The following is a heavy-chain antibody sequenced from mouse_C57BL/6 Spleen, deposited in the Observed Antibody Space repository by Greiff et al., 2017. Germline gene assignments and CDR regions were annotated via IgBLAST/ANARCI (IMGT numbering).Heavy chain of an antibody. CDR3: TRNGYDWYFDV. CDR1: GFTFSGYA. D-gene: IGHD2-2*01. Sequence: EVKVVESGEGLVKPGGSLKLSCAASGFTFSGYAMSWVRQTPEKRLEWVAYISSGGDYIYYADTVKGRFTISRDNARNTLYLQMSSLKSEYTAMYYCTRNGYDWYFDVWGTGTTVTVSS. CDR2: ISSGGDYI. J-gene: IGHJ1*03. V-gene: IGHV5-9-1*02.